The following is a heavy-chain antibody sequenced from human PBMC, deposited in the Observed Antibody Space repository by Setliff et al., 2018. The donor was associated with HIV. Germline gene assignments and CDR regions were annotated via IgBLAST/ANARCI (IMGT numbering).Heavy chain of an antibody. CDR3: ARDLNWGFDY. CDR1: GFSFSSYG. CDR2: ISSTSSNI. Sequence: GGSLRLSCAASGFSFSSYGMNWVRQAPGKGLEWVSYISSTSSNIYYVDSVKGRFTISRDNAKNSLYLQMNSLRVEDTALYYCARDLNWGFDYWGQGTLVTVSS. V-gene: IGHV3-48*01. J-gene: IGHJ4*02. D-gene: IGHD7-27*01.